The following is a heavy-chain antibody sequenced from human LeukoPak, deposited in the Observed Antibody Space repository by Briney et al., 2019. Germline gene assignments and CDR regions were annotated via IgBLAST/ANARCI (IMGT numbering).Heavy chain of an antibody. D-gene: IGHD3-10*01. Sequence: GGSLRLSCAASGFTFSSYAMGWVRQAPGKGLEWVSAISGSGGSTYYADSVKGRFTISRDNSKDTLYLQMNSLRAEDTAVYYCAKRPYGSARYFDYWGQGTLVTVSS. J-gene: IGHJ4*02. CDR1: GFTFSSYA. CDR3: AKRPYGSARYFDY. CDR2: ISGSGGST. V-gene: IGHV3-23*01.